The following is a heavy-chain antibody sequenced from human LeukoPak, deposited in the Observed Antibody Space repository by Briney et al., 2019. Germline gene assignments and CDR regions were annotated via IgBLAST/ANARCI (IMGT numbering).Heavy chain of an antibody. V-gene: IGHV3-30*04. CDR3: AGVLSGYPRRDYYYGMDV. Sequence: GGSLRLSCAASGFTFSSYAMHWVRQAPGKGLEWVAVISYDGSNKYYADSVKGRFTISRDNSKNTLYLQMNSLRAEDTAVYYCAGVLSGYPRRDYYYGMDVWGKGTTVTVSS. CDR2: ISYDGSNK. J-gene: IGHJ6*04. D-gene: IGHD3-9*01. CDR1: GFTFSSYA.